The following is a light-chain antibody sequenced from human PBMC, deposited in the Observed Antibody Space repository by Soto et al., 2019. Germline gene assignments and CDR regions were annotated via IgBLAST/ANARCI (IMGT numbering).Light chain of an antibody. J-gene: IGKJ1*01. CDR1: QSVSTNY. CDR2: GAS. Sequence: EIVLTQSPGTLSLSPGERATLSCRASQSVSTNYLAWYQRKPGQAPTLLIYGASSRATDIPDRFSGSGSGTDFTLTITRLKPEDFAVYYCQQYGSSPPTFGQGTKVEIK. V-gene: IGKV3-20*01. CDR3: QQYGSSPPT.